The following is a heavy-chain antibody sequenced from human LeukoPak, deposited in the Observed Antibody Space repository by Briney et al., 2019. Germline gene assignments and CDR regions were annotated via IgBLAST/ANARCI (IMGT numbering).Heavy chain of an antibody. CDR1: GGSFSGYN. Sequence: SETLSLTCAVSGGSFSGYNWSWIRETPGKGLEWIGEINHSGRTNYYPSRKGRVTISVDTSKNQFSLNLNSVTAADTAVYYCARAAEPTVIGYWGQGALFTVSS. CDR2: INHSGRT. D-gene: IGHD4-17*01. J-gene: IGHJ4*02. CDR3: ARAAEPTVIGY. V-gene: IGHV4-34*01.